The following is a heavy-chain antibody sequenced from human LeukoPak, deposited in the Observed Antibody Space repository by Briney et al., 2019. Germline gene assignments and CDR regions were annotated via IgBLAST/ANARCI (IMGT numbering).Heavy chain of an antibody. Sequence: GGSLRLSCAASGFTFSSYAMSWVRQAPGKGLEWVANIKQDGSEKYYVDSVKGRFTISRDNAKNSLYLQMNSLRAEDTAVYYCARGRSGYDWGQGTLVTVSS. D-gene: IGHD5-12*01. CDR3: ARGRSGYD. CDR1: GFTFSSYA. V-gene: IGHV3-7*01. CDR2: IKQDGSEK. J-gene: IGHJ4*02.